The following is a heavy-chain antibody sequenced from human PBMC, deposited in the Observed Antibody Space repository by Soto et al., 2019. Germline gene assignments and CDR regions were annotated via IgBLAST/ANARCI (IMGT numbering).Heavy chain of an antibody. Sequence: EVQLVESGGGLVQPGGCLRLSCAASGFTFSDHYMDWVRQAPGKGLEWDARTRNRANSYTTEYAASVKGRFTISRDNSKDSLYLQMNSLETEDTAVYYCTRSSGSYRYFDLWGRGTLVTVSS. J-gene: IGHJ2*01. V-gene: IGHV3-72*01. D-gene: IGHD1-26*01. CDR2: TRNRANSYTT. CDR3: TRSSGSYRYFDL. CDR1: GFTFSDHY.